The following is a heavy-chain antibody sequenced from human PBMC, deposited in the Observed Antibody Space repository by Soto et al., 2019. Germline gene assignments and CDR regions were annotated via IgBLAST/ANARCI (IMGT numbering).Heavy chain of an antibody. Sequence: QVQLVQSGGGLVKPGGSLRLSCEASGFTFSDYYMSWIRQAPGKGLEWISYVSDSGTTKYYADSVKGRFTISRDNAKNSVFLQMNSLRAEDTAVYYCATAFLVLLHCGQGALVTVSS. D-gene: IGHD2-15*01. CDR3: ATAFLVLLH. CDR1: GFTFSDYY. CDR2: VSDSGTTK. J-gene: IGHJ4*02. V-gene: IGHV3-11*01.